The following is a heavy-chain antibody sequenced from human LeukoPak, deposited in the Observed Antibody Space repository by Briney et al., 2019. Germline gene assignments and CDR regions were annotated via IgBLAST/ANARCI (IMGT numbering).Heavy chain of an antibody. CDR2: ISSSGSTI. D-gene: IGHD5-24*01. J-gene: IGHJ4*02. Sequence: PGGSLRLSCAASGFTFSSYEMNWLRQAPGKGLEWVSYISSSGSTIYYADSVKGRFTISRDNAKNSLYLQMISLRAEDTGLYFCAKDVWGGYNCCDSWGQGTLVTVYS. CDR3: AKDVWGGYNCCDS. V-gene: IGHV3-48*03. CDR1: GFTFSSYE.